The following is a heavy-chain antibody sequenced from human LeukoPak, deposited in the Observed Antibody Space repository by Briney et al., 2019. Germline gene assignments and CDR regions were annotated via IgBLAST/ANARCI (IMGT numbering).Heavy chain of an antibody. J-gene: IGHJ5*02. Sequence: SETLSLTCSVSNGPMTSDSYYWAWVRQPPGEGLEWIGSIFYTGKTYYSASLKSRVTVSLDTSKKNFSLRLTSATAADTAVYYCARLWIVATWFDAWGQGALVTVSS. CDR1: NGPMTSDSYY. CDR2: IFYTGKT. V-gene: IGHV4-39*02. CDR3: ARLWIVATWFDA. D-gene: IGHD2-2*03.